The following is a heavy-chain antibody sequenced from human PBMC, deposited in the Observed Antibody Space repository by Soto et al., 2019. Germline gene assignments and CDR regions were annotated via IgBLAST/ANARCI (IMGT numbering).Heavy chain of an antibody. CDR1: GFTFSNYW. V-gene: IGHV3-74*01. CDR3: VRTSLVVAVATREDF. Sequence: EVQLVESGGGLVQPGESLRLSCAASGFTFSNYWMHWVRQAPGKGLGWVSRIDSDGSRITYADFVKCRFTISRDNAKNTVYLDMNSLTAEDTAVYYCVRTSLVVAVATREDFWGQGTLVTVSS. D-gene: IGHD2-15*01. J-gene: IGHJ4*02. CDR2: IDSDGSRI.